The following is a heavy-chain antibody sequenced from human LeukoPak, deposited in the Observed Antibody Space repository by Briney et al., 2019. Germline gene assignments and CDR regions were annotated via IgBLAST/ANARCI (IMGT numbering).Heavy chain of an antibody. V-gene: IGHV3-23*01. J-gene: IGHJ4*02. CDR3: AKVATKGNYYDSSGYSLDY. D-gene: IGHD3-22*01. CDR2: ISASGENT. Sequence: PGGSLRLSCAASGFTFSSYAMTWVRQAPGKGLERVSHISASGENTYYADSVKGRFTISRDNSKNTLYLQMNSLRAEDTAVFYCAKVATKGNYYDSSGYSLDYWGQGTLVTVSS. CDR1: GFTFSSYA.